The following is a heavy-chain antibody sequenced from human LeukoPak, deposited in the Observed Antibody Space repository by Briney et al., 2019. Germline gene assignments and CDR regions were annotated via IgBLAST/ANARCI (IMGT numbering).Heavy chain of an antibody. D-gene: IGHD6-19*01. CDR3: TTGGNVIVAGTRAFDI. CDR1: GFTFTNDW. J-gene: IGHJ3*02. CDR2: IKSTLDGGTT. Sequence: GGSLRLSCAASGFTFTNDWMNWVRQVPGKGLEWVGRIKSTLDGGTTDLAAPVKDRFTVSRDDSKETPYLQMNSLKTEDAAIYYCTTGGNVIVAGTRAFDIWGQGTMVTVSS. V-gene: IGHV3-15*07.